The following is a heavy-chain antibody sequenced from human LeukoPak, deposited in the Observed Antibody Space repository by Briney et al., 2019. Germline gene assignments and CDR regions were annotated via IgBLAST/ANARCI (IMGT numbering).Heavy chain of an antibody. Sequence: ASVKVSCKASGYTFTSYAMHWVRQAPGQRLEWMGWINAGNGNTKYSQKFQGRVTITRDTSASTAYMELSSLRSEDTAVYYCARDSRYCSSTSCLGYFGYWGQGTLVTVSS. CDR2: INAGNGNT. D-gene: IGHD2-2*01. CDR3: ARDSRYCSSTSCLGYFGY. V-gene: IGHV1-3*01. CDR1: GYTFTSYA. J-gene: IGHJ4*02.